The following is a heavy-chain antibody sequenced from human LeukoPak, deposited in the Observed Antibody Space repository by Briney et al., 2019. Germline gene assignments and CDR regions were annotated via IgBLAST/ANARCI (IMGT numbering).Heavy chain of an antibody. V-gene: IGHV4-59*01. Sequence: SETLSLTCTVSGGSISSYYWSWIRQPPGKGLEWIGYIYYSGSTNYNPSLKSRVTISVDTSKNQFSLKLSSVTAADTAVYYCARWYYYDSSGYRGYYFDYWGQGTLVTVSS. D-gene: IGHD3-22*01. CDR2: IYYSGST. J-gene: IGHJ4*02. CDR1: GGSISSYY. CDR3: ARWYYYDSSGYRGYYFDY.